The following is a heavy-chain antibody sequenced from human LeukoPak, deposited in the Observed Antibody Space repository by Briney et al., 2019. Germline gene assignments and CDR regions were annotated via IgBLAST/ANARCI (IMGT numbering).Heavy chain of an antibody. J-gene: IGHJ4*02. CDR2: IYYSGST. CDR3: ARDNGDQVYLWYFDY. V-gene: IGHV4-39*07. D-gene: IGHD4-17*01. CDR1: GGSISSSSYY. Sequence: PSETLSLTCTVSGGSISSSSYYWRWIRQPPGKGLECIGSIYYSGSTNYNPSLKSRVTISVDTSKNQFSLKLSSATAADTAVYYCARDNGDQVYLWYFDYWGQGTPVTVSS.